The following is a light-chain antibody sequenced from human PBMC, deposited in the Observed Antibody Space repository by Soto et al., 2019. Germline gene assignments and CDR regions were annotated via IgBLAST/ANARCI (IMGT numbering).Light chain of an antibody. Sequence: DIQMTQSPSSLSASVGDRVTITCRASQSIDNYLNWYQQKSGKAPQLLIYSASHLQSGVPSRFSGAGYGTDFILTISSLRPEDSAIYFCQQRITAPLTFGGGTKVEIK. V-gene: IGKV1-39*01. J-gene: IGKJ4*01. CDR1: QSIDNY. CDR2: SAS. CDR3: QQRITAPLT.